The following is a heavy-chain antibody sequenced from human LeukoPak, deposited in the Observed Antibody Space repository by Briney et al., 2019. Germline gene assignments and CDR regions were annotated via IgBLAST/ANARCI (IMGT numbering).Heavy chain of an antibody. Sequence: GGSLRLSCAASGFTVSSNYMSWVRQAPGKGLEWVSFISTSSRYIYYADSLKGRFTLSRDNAKNSLYLQMNSLRAEDTAVYYCASTQSVTMIVVAQFDYWGQGTLVTVSS. V-gene: IGHV3-21*01. J-gene: IGHJ4*02. D-gene: IGHD3-22*01. CDR3: ASTQSVTMIVVAQFDY. CDR2: ISTSSRYI. CDR1: GFTVSSNY.